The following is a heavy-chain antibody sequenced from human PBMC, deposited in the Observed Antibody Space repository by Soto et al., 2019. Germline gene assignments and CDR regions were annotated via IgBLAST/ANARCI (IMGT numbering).Heavy chain of an antibody. V-gene: IGHV4-39*02. J-gene: IGHJ5*02. D-gene: IGHD4-17*01. CDR1: GGSISSSSYY. CDR3: ARDYGDYGGRWFDP. CDR2: IYYSGST. Sequence: PSETLSLTCTVSGGSISSSSYYWGWIRQPPGKGLEWIGSIYYSGSTYYNPSLKSRVTISVDTSKNQFSLKLSSVTAADTAVYYCARDYGDYGGRWFDPWGQGTLVTVSS.